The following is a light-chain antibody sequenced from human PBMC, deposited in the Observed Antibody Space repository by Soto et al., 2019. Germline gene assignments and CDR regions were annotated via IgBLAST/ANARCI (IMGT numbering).Light chain of an antibody. CDR2: DAS. V-gene: IGKV3-11*01. CDR1: QSVSSY. Sequence: EIVLTQSPATLSLSPGERATLSCRASQSVSSYLAWYQQKPGQAPRLLIYDASNRATGIPARFSGSGSGTDFPLTISSRKPADFAVYYCQQRRNWPPYTFGQGTKLEIK. CDR3: QQRRNWPPYT. J-gene: IGKJ2*01.